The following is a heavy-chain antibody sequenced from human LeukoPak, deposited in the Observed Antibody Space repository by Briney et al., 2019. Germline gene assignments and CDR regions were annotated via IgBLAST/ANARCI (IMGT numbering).Heavy chain of an antibody. CDR3: ARGGRYDFWSGYYKGRCWFDP. V-gene: IGHV4-34*01. CDR2: IKHSGST. Sequence: SATLSINCAVHGGSFRGYYWRWIRKPPGKGLHLLAQIKHSGSTNYNPPLKSRVTISVDTSKYQFSLKLSSVTAADTAVYYCARGGRYDFWSGYYKGRCWFDPWGQGTLVTVSS. J-gene: IGHJ5*02. CDR1: GGSFRGYY. D-gene: IGHD3-3*01.